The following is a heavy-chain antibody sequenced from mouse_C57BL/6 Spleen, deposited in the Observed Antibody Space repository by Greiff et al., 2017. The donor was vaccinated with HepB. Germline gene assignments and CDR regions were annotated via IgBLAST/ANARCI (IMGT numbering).Heavy chain of an antibody. CDR3: ARTRWKGAMDY. CDR2: INPSSGYT. D-gene: IGHD1-1*02. CDR1: GYTFTSYW. Sequence: QVQLQQSGAELVKPGASVKLSCKASGYTFTSYWMHWVKQRPGQGLEWIGYINPSSGYTKYNQKFKDKATFTADKASRTAYMQLSSLTYEDSAVYYCARTRWKGAMDYWGQGTSVTVSS. J-gene: IGHJ4*01. V-gene: IGHV1-7*01.